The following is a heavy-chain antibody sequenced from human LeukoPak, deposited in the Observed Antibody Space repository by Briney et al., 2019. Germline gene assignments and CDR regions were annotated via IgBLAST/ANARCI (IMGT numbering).Heavy chain of an antibody. CDR3: ATFSSCNYPKEPFDI. Sequence: PGGSLRLSCAASGFTFSNNWMSWVRPTPGKGLEWVAKIKQDGSEKMYVDSVKGRFTISGDNAKNSVYLQMNSLRAEDTALYYCATFSSCNYPKEPFDIWGQGTMVSVSS. CDR1: GFTFSNNW. V-gene: IGHV3-7*01. CDR2: IKQDGSEK. J-gene: IGHJ3*02. D-gene: IGHD2/OR15-2a*01.